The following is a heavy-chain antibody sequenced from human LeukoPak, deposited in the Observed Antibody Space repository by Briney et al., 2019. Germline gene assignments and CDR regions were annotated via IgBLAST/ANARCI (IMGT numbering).Heavy chain of an antibody. D-gene: IGHD2-15*01. CDR1: GFTFSTHY. CDR3: AREREEYCSGGSCHGVYNWFDP. V-gene: IGHV3-7*01. CDR2: VKQDGSDK. Sequence: GGSLRLSCAASGFTFSTHYMSWFRQAPGKGLEWVANVKQDGSDKHYVDSVKGRFTVSRDNAKNSLYLQMNSLRAEDTAVYYCAREREEYCSGGSCHGVYNWFDPWGQGTLVTVSS. J-gene: IGHJ5*02.